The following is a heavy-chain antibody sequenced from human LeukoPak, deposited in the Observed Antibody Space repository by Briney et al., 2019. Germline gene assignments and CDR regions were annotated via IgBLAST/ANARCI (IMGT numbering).Heavy chain of an antibody. CDR1: GFTFSSYG. CDR3: ARDYDFWSGYQYDAFDI. Sequence: GGSLRLSCAASGFTFSSYGMHWVRQAPGKGLEWVAVIWYDGSNKYYADSVKGRSTISRDNSKNTLYLQMNSLRAEDTAVYYCARDYDFWSGYQYDAFDIWGQGTMVTVSS. D-gene: IGHD3-3*01. CDR2: IWYDGSNK. V-gene: IGHV3-33*01. J-gene: IGHJ3*02.